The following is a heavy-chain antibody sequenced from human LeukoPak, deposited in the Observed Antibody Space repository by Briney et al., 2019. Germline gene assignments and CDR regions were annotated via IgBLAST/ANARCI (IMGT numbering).Heavy chain of an antibody. CDR1: GGSISSYY. J-gene: IGHJ6*02. V-gene: IGHV4-59*01. Sequence: SETLSLTCTVSGGSISSYYWSWIRQPPGKGLEWIGYIYYSGSTNYNPSLKSRVTISVDTSKNQFSLKLSSVTAADTAVYYCAADLYYYGLGSYPWGYYYYGMDVWGQGTTVTVSS. CDR2: IYYSGST. D-gene: IGHD3-10*01. CDR3: AADLYYYGLGSYPWGYYYYGMDV.